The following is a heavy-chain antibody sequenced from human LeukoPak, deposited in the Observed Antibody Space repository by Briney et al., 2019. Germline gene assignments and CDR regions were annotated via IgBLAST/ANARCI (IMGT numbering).Heavy chain of an antibody. Sequence: ASVKVSCTASGYTFTGYYMHWVRQAPGQGLEWMGRINPNSGGTNYAQKFQGRVTMTRDTSISTAYMELSRLRSDDTAVYYYARLKYYGDYGIDYWGQGTLVTVSS. CDR3: ARLKYYGDYGIDY. CDR2: INPNSGGT. D-gene: IGHD4-17*01. J-gene: IGHJ4*02. CDR1: GYTFTGYY. V-gene: IGHV1-2*06.